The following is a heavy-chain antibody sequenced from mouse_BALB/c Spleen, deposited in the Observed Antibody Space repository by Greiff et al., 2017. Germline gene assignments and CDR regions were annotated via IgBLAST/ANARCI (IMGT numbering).Heavy chain of an antibody. CDR3: ARSHDYEYAMDY. D-gene: IGHD2-4*01. V-gene: IGHV5-17*02. Sequence: EVHLVESGGGLVQPGGSLKLSCAASGFTFSSFGMHWVRQAPEKGLEWVAYISSGSSTIYYADTVKGRFTISRDNPKNTLFLQMTSLRSEDTAMYYCARSHDYEYAMDYWGQGTSVTVSS. CDR1: GFTFSSFG. J-gene: IGHJ4*01. CDR2: ISSGSSTI.